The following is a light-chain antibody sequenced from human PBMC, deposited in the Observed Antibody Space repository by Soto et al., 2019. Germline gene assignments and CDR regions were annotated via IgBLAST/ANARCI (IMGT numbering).Light chain of an antibody. J-gene: IGLJ2*01. CDR1: SSDVGGYNY. V-gene: IGLV2-11*01. Sequence: QSALTQPRSVSGSPGQSVTISCTGTSSDVGGYNYVSWYQQHPGKAPKLMIYGVTKRPSGVPDRFSGSKSANTASLTISGVQAEDEADYYCCSYAGTYSLLFGGGTKLTVL. CDR3: CSYAGTYSLL. CDR2: GVT.